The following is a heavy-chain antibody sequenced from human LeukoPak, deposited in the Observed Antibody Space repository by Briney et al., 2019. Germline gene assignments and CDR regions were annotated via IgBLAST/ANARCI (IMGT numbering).Heavy chain of an antibody. CDR2: IIPIFGTA. J-gene: IGHJ4*02. CDR3: ARAPPHYDILTGYLRGYFDY. CDR1: GGTFSSYA. D-gene: IGHD3-9*01. V-gene: IGHV1-69*13. Sequence: SVKVSCKASGGTFSSYAISWVRQAPGQGLEWMGGIIPIFGTANYAQKFQGRVTITADESTSTVYMELSSLRSEDTAVYYCARAPPHYDILTGYLRGYFDYWGQGTLVTVSS.